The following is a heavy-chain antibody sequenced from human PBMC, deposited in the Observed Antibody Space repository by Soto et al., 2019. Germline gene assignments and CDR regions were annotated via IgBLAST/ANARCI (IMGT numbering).Heavy chain of an antibody. V-gene: IGHV3-30*18. CDR1: GGTFSTYG. CDR2: ISYDESNK. D-gene: IGHD1-20*01. J-gene: IGHJ6*02. Sequence: FMRLSCAAAGGTFSTYGMHWVRQAPGKGLEWVAVISYDESNKYYADSVKGRFTISRDNSKNTLYLQMNSLRAEDTAVYYCAKDIRSLGNYYYSGMDVWGQGTTVTVSS. CDR3: AKDIRSLGNYYYSGMDV.